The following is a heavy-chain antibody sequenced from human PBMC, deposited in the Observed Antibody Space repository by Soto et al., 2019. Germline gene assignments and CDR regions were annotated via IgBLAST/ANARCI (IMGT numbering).Heavy chain of an antibody. CDR2: INSDGSST. J-gene: IGHJ3*02. CDR1: GFTFSSYW. Sequence: PGGSLRLSCAASGFTFSSYWMHWVRQAPGKGLVWVSRINSDGSSTSYADSVKGRFTISRDNAKNTLHLQMNSLRAEDTAVYYCAREAMYNWNYRGGSGGRDAFDIWGQGTMVTVSS. V-gene: IGHV3-74*01. D-gene: IGHD1-7*01. CDR3: AREAMYNWNYRGGSGGRDAFDI.